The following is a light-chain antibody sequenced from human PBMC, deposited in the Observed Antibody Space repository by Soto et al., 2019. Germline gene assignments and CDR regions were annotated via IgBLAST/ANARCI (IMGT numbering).Light chain of an antibody. CDR1: SSDVGGYNY. CDR3: SSYTSSSTLYV. Sequence: QSALTHPASVSGSPGQSITNSCTGTSSDVGGYNYVSWYQQHPGKAPKLMIYDVSNRPSGVSNRFSGSKSGNTASLTISGLQAEDEADYYCSSYTSSSTLYVFGTGTKLTVL. CDR2: DVS. J-gene: IGLJ1*01. V-gene: IGLV2-14*01.